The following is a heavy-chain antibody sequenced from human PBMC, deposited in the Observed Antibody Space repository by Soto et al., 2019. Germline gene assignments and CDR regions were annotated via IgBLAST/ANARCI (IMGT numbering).Heavy chain of an antibody. V-gene: IGHV4-34*01. CDR2: INHSGST. D-gene: IGHD6-6*01. CDR3: ARVASLYYYYYGMDV. Sequence: QVQLQQWGAGLLKPSETLSLTCAVYGGSFSGYYWSWIRQPPGKGLEWIGEINHSGSTNYNPSLKSRVTISVDTSKNQFSLKLSSVTAADTAVYYCARVASLYYYYYGMDVWGQGTTVTVSS. J-gene: IGHJ6*02. CDR1: GGSFSGYY.